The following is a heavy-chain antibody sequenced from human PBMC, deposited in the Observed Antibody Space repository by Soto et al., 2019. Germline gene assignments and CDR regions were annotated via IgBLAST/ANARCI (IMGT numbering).Heavy chain of an antibody. D-gene: IGHD1-26*01. CDR1: GGSFSGYY. J-gene: IGHJ4*02. CDR3: ARIVGATRYFDY. V-gene: IGHV4-34*01. Sequence: SETLSLTCAVYGGSFSGYYLSWIRQPPGKGLEWIGEINHSGSTNYNPSLKSRVTISVDTSKNQFSLKLSSVTAADTAVYYCARIVGATRYFDYWGQGTLVTVSS. CDR2: INHSGST.